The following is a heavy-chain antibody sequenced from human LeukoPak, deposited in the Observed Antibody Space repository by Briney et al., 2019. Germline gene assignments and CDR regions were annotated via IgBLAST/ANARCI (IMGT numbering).Heavy chain of an antibody. V-gene: IGHV3-33*01. J-gene: IGHJ4*02. Sequence: GGSLRLSCAAAGFTFGDFGMHWVRQAPGKGLEWVALIWKDGSDEFYADSVKDRFTISRDNSRNTLSLQMNSLRGEDTAVYYCAREEAFQLEASLDQWGQGTLVTVSS. CDR2: IWKDGSDE. CDR1: GFTFGDFG. D-gene: IGHD3-3*01. CDR3: AREEAFQLEASLDQ.